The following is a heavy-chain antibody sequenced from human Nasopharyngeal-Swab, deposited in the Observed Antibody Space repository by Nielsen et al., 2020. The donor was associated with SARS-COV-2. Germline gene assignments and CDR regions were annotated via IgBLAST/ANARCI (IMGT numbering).Heavy chain of an antibody. V-gene: IGHV3-66*01. CDR1: GFTVSSNY. J-gene: IGHJ6*02. CDR2: IYSGGST. Sequence: GESLKISCAASGFTVSSNYMSWVRQAPGKGLEWVSVIYSGGSTYYADSVKGRFTISRDNSKNTLYLQMNSLRAEDTAVYYCARDSYYYDSSGYCRYYYYYGMDVWGQGTTVTVSS. CDR3: ARDSYYYDSSGYCRYYYYYGMDV. D-gene: IGHD3-22*01.